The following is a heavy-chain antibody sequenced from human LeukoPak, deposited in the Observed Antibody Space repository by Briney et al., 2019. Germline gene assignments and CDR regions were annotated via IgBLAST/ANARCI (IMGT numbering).Heavy chain of an antibody. Sequence: WSGGSLRLSCAASGFTFDDYAMHWVRHAPGKGLEWVSGINWNGGSTGYADSVKGRFTISRDNAKNSLYLQMNSLRAEDTALYYCARYESLGERYFDYWGQGTLVTVSS. J-gene: IGHJ4*02. CDR2: INWNGGST. CDR3: ARYESLGERYFDY. CDR1: GFTFDDYA. V-gene: IGHV3-20*04. D-gene: IGHD3-16*01.